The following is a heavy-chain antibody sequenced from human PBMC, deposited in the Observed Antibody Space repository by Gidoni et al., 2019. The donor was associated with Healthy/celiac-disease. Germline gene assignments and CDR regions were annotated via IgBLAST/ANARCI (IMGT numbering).Heavy chain of an antibody. Sequence: EVQLLESGGGLVQPGGSLRLPCAASGFTFSSYAMSWVRQAPGKGLEWVSAISGSGGSTYYADSVKGRFTISRDNSKNTLYLQMNSLRAEDTAVYYCATSDGAYYYYGMDVWGQGTTVTVSS. CDR2: ISGSGGST. CDR3: ATSDGAYYYYGMDV. V-gene: IGHV3-23*01. D-gene: IGHD2-21*01. J-gene: IGHJ6*02. CDR1: GFTFSSYA.